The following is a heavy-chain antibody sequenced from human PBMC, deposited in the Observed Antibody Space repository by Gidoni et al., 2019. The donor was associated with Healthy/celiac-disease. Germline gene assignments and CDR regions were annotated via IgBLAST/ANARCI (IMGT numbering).Heavy chain of an antibody. CDR1: GGSISSSSYY. Sequence: QLQLQESGPGLVKPSETLSLTCTVSGGSISSSSYYWGWIRQPPGKGLEWIGRIYYSGSTYYNPSLKSRVTISVDTSKNQFSLKLSSVTAADTAVYYCARLSITGTTDYWGQGTLVTVSS. V-gene: IGHV4-39*01. J-gene: IGHJ4*02. CDR2: IYYSGST. D-gene: IGHD1-20*01. CDR3: ARLSITGTTDY.